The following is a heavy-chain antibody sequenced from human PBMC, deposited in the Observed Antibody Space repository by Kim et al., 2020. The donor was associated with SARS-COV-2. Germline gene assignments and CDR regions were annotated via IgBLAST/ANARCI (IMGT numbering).Heavy chain of an antibody. CDR2: IYYSGST. D-gene: IGHD4-4*01. CDR1: GGSISSYY. J-gene: IGHJ4*02. Sequence: SETLSLTCTVSGGSISSYYWSWIRQPPGKGLEWIGYIYYSGSTNYNPSLKSRVTISVDTSKNQFSLKLSSVTAADTAVYYCATHQTLLQFDYWGQGTLVTVSS. CDR3: ATHQTLLQFDY. V-gene: IGHV4-59*01.